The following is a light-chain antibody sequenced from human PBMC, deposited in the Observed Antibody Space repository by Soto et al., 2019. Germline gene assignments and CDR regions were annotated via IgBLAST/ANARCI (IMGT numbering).Light chain of an antibody. V-gene: IGKV4-1*01. CDR1: QSVLYSSNNKNY. CDR3: QQYNSWPLT. Sequence: DIVMTQSPDSLAVSPGERATINCKSSQSVLYSSNNKNYLAWYQQKPGQPPKLLIYWASTRESGVPDRFSGSGSGTDFTLTISSLQSEDFAVYYCQQYNSWPLTFGGGTKVDIK. J-gene: IGKJ4*01. CDR2: WAS.